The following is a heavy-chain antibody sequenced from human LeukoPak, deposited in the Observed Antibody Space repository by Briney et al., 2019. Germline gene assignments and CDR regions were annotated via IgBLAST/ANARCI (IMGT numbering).Heavy chain of an antibody. Sequence: SETLSLTCAVYGGSFSGYYWSWIRQPPGKGLEWIGEINHSGSTNYNPSLKGRVTISVDTSKNQFSLKLSSVTAADTAVYYCARGHIYVWGSYRFSHYFDYWGQGTLVTVSS. D-gene: IGHD3-16*02. J-gene: IGHJ4*02. CDR1: GGSFSGYY. V-gene: IGHV4-34*01. CDR3: ARGHIYVWGSYRFSHYFDY. CDR2: INHSGST.